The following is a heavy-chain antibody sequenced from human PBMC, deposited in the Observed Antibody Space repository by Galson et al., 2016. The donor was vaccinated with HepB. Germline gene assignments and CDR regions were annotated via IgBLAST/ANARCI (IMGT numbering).Heavy chain of an antibody. Sequence: SLRLSCAASGFTFGDYYMTWIRQAPGKGLEWVSYISTSGTNTYYADSVKGRFTISRDNAKNSLCVQMNSLRVEDTALYYRARDRDTILSYYGMDVWGQGTTVTVSS. V-gene: IGHV3-11*04. CDR2: ISTSGTNT. D-gene: IGHD3-9*01. CDR3: ARDRDTILSYYGMDV. J-gene: IGHJ6*02. CDR1: GFTFGDYY.